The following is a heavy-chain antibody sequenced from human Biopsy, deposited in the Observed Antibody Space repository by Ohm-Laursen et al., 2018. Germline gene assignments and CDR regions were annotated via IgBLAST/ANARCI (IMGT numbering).Heavy chain of an antibody. V-gene: IGHV1-2*02. CDR2: INPNSGVT. D-gene: IGHD3-10*01. CDR3: ARDPRYGYGSYFDY. CDR1: GFSFTGYY. J-gene: IGHJ4*02. Sequence: EASVKVSCKASGFSFTGYYIHWVRQAPGQGLEWMGWINPNSGVTNYAQRFQGRVTMTRDTSISTAYMELSRLRSDDTAVYYCARDPRYGYGSYFDYWGQGTLVAVSS.